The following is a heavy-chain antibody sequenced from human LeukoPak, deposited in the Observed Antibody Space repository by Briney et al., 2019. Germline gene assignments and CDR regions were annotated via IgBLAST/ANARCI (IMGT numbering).Heavy chain of an antibody. CDR3: AKNPGGAVVAATGYFDY. D-gene: IGHD2-15*01. CDR2: ISYDGSNK. V-gene: IGHV3-30-3*02. J-gene: IGHJ4*02. Sequence: PGGSLRLSCAASGFTFSSYAMHWVRQAPGKGLEWVAVISYDGSNKYYADSVKGRFTISRDNSKNTLYLQMNSLRAEDTAVYYCAKNPGGAVVAATGYFDYWGQGTLVTVSS. CDR1: GFTFSSYA.